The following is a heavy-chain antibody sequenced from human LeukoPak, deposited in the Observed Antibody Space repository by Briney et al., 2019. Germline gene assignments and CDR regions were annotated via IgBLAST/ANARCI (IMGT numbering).Heavy chain of an antibody. CDR3: ARKAYSSNWYELDY. CDR1: GFTFSSCG. Sequence: GGSLRLSCAASGFTFSSCGMHWVRQAPGKGLEWVSYISSSSSTIYYADSVKGRFTISRDNAKNSLYLQMSSLRAEDTAVYYCARKAYSSNWYELDYWGQGTLVTVSS. CDR2: ISSSSSTI. V-gene: IGHV3-48*04. D-gene: IGHD6-13*01. J-gene: IGHJ4*02.